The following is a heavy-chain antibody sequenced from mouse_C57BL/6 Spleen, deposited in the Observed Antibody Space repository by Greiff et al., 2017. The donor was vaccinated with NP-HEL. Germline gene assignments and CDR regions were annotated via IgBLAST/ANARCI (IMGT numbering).Heavy chain of an antibody. Sequence: VQLQQSGAELARPGASVKMSCKASGYTFTSYTMHWVKQRPGQGLEWIGYINPSSGSTKYNQKFKDKATLTADKSSSTAYMQLSSLTSEDSAVYYCATSDYDWYARDYWGQGTSVTVSA. V-gene: IGHV1-4*01. CDR3: ATSDYDWYARDY. J-gene: IGHJ4*01. CDR1: GYTFTSYT. CDR2: INPSSGST. D-gene: IGHD2-4*01.